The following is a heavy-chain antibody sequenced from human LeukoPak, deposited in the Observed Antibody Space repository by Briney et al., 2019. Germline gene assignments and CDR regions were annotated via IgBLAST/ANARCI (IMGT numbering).Heavy chain of an antibody. D-gene: IGHD5-18*01. J-gene: IGHJ6*03. Sequence: PSETLSLTCAVYGGSFSGYYWSWIRQPPGKGLEWIGEINHSGSTNYNTSLTSRVTISVDTSKNQSSLKLSSVTAADTAVYYCARGRGYSYGPGYYYFMDVWGKGTTVTVSS. CDR3: ARGRGYSYGPGYYYFMDV. CDR1: GGSFSGYY. V-gene: IGHV4-34*01. CDR2: INHSGST.